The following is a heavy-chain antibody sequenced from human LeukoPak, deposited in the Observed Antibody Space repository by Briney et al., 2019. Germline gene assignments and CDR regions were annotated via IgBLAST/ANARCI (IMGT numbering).Heavy chain of an antibody. CDR1: GGSISRSSYY. J-gene: IGHJ4*02. CDR3: ARWSSSGWRRLDY. Sequence: SETLSLTCTVSGGSISRSSYYWGWIRQPPGKGLEWIGSIYYSGTTHYNPSLKSRVTISVDTSKDQFSLKLSSVTAADTAVYYCARWSSSGWRRLDYWGQGTLVTVSS. CDR2: IYYSGTT. D-gene: IGHD6-19*01. V-gene: IGHV4-39*01.